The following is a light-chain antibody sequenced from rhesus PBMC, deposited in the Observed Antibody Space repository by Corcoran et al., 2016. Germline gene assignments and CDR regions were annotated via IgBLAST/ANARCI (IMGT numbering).Light chain of an antibody. J-gene: IGKJ1*01. CDR2: DAT. Sequence: DIQMTQSPSSLSASVGDTVTITCRESQGISRYLNWFQQKPGKAPKLLIYDATSLESGVPSRFSGSGYGTDFTLTISSLQPEDFSAYYCLQHNSYPWTFGQGTKVEIK. CDR1: QGISRY. CDR3: LQHNSYPWT. V-gene: IGKV1-28*03.